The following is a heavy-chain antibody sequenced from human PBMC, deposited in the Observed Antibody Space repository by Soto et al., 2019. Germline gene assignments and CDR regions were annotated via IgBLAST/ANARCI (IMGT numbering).Heavy chain of an antibody. CDR1: GGSISSHS. CDR3: GITAPLSRANDFDY. Sequence: SETLSLTCTVSGGSISSHSWSWIRQPPGKGLEWIGYIYYSGSTDYNPSLKSRVTISVDTSKNLFSLKLSSVTAADTAVYYCGITAPLSRANDFDYWGQGALVTVSP. CDR2: IYYSGST. D-gene: IGHD1-20*01. J-gene: IGHJ4*02. V-gene: IGHV4-59*11.